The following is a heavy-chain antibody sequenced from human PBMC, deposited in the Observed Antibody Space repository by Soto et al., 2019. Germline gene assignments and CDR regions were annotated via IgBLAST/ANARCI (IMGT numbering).Heavy chain of an antibody. Sequence: PEETLSLTCTVSGGSISSYYWSWIRQPPGKGLEWIGYIYYSGSTNYNPSLKSRVTISVDTSKNQFSLKLSSVTAADTAVYYCARTGSDVLLWFGETPNWFDPWGQGTLVTVSS. CDR3: ARTGSDVLLWFGETPNWFDP. J-gene: IGHJ5*02. CDR2: IYYSGST. CDR1: GGSISSYY. D-gene: IGHD3-10*01. V-gene: IGHV4-59*01.